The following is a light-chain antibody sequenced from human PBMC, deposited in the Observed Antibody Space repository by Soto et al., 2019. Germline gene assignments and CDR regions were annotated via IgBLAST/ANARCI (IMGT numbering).Light chain of an antibody. Sequence: EIVMTQSPGTLSVSPGERATLSCRASQSIRSNLAWYQQKPGQTPRLLIYGASRRATGIPNRSSGSGSGTDFTLTISRLEPEDFAVYYCQQYGSSPRTFGQGTKVDIK. J-gene: IGKJ1*01. CDR3: QQYGSSPRT. V-gene: IGKV3-20*01. CDR1: QSIRSN. CDR2: GAS.